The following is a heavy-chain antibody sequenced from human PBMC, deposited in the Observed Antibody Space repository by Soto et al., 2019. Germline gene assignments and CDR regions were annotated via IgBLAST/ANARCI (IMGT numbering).Heavy chain of an antibody. CDR1: GGSISSGGYY. V-gene: IGHV4-31*02. J-gene: IGHJ4*02. CDR2: IYYSGST. Sequence: KTSETLSLTCTVSGGSISSGGYYWSWIRQHPGKGLEWIGYIYYSGSTYYNPSLKSRVTISVDTSKNQFSLKLSSVTAADTAVYYCARGLSSGPEYYFDYWGQGTLVTVSS. CDR3: ARGLSSGPEYYFDY. D-gene: IGHD6-19*01.